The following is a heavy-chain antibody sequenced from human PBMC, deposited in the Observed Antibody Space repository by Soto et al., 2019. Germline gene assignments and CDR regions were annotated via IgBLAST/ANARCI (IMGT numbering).Heavy chain of an antibody. Sequence: WDTLYLTCGVSGYSISRGYYWDWIRQPPGKGLEWIGRIYHSGTTSYNPSLKSRVTISVDTSKNQFYLKVNSVTAADTAVYYCARSSLRGVFDPWGQGTLVTVSS. J-gene: IGHJ5*02. CDR2: IYHSGTT. V-gene: IGHV4-38-2*01. CDR1: GYSISRGYY. CDR3: ARSSLRGVFDP. D-gene: IGHD3-10*01.